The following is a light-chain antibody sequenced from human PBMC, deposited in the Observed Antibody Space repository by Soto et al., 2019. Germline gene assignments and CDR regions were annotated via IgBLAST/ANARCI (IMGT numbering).Light chain of an antibody. CDR1: QSNSSW. Sequence: DIQMTQSPSTLSASVGDRVTITCRASQSNSSWLAWYQQKPGKAPKLLIYKASSLESGVPSRFSGSGSGTEFTLTISSLLPDDFATYYCQQYNSYSPFGQGTKVEIK. V-gene: IGKV1-5*03. CDR3: QQYNSYSP. J-gene: IGKJ1*01. CDR2: KAS.